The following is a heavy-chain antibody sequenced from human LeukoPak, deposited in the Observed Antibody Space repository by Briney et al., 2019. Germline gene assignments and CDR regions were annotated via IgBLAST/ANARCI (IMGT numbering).Heavy chain of an antibody. D-gene: IGHD2-2*01. CDR1: GGSFSGYY. V-gene: IGHV4-34*01. Sequence: KPSETLSLTCAVYGGSFSGYYWSWIRQPPGKGLEWIGEINHSGSTNYNPSLKSRVTISVDTSKNQFSLKLSSVTAADTAVYYCARRYCSGADCYGGDSYYYMDVWGKGTTVTISS. CDR3: ARRYCSGADCYGGDSYYYMDV. J-gene: IGHJ6*03. CDR2: INHSGST.